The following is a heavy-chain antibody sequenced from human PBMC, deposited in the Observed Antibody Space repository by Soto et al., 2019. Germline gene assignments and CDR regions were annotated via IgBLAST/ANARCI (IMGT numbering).Heavy chain of an antibody. J-gene: IGHJ6*02. CDR1: GGSISRYY. V-gene: IGHV4-4*08. CDR3: ARLGGYCSSTSCYGYYGMDV. D-gene: IGHD2-2*01. CDR2: MYNTGST. Sequence: PSETLSLTCTVSGGSISRYYWSWIRQPPGKGLEWIGYMYNTGSTVYNPPFKSRVTISVDTSKNQFSLKVSSVTVADTAVYYCARLGGYCSSTSCYGYYGMDVWGQGTTVTVSS.